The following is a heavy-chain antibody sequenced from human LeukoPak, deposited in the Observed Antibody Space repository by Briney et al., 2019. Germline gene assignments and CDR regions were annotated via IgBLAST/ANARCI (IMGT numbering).Heavy chain of an antibody. CDR3: ARRWVETWGFDY. J-gene: IGHJ4*02. D-gene: IGHD3-16*01. Sequence: TGGSLRLSCAASGFTFSSYSMNWVRQAPGKGLEWVSSISSSSSYIYYADSVKGRFTISRDNAKNSLYLQMNSLRAEDTALYYCARRWVETWGFDYWGQGTLVTVSS. CDR2: ISSSSSYI. V-gene: IGHV3-21*04. CDR1: GFTFSSYS.